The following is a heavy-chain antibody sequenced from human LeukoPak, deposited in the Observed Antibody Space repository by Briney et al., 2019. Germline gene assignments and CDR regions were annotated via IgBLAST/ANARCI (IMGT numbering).Heavy chain of an antibody. Sequence: PGGSLRLSCAASGFTFSSYGMHWVRQAPGKGLEWVAFIRYDGSNKYYVDSVKGRFTISRDNSKNTLYLQMNSLRAEDTAVYYCARDRYYYYYMDVWGKGTTVTVSS. CDR3: ARDRYYYYYMDV. CDR1: GFTFSSYG. V-gene: IGHV3-30*02. J-gene: IGHJ6*03. CDR2: IRYDGSNK.